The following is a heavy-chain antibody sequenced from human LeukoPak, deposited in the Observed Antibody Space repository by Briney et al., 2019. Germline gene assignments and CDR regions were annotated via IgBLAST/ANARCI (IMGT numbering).Heavy chain of an antibody. Sequence: GGSLRLSCAASGFTFSNYAVMWVRQAPGQGLEWVSAITRGGGARYADSVKGRFTISRDNSKNTLSLQMNRLRAEDTAQYFCARDPNGDYIGAFEFWGRGTVVTVSS. J-gene: IGHJ3*01. V-gene: IGHV3-23*01. CDR1: GFTFSNYA. D-gene: IGHD4-17*01. CDR2: ITRGGGA. CDR3: ARDPNGDYIGAFEF.